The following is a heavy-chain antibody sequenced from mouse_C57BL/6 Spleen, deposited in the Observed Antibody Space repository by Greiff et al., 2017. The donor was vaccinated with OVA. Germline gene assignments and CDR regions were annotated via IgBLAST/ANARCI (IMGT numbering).Heavy chain of an antibody. J-gene: IGHJ4*01. CDR2: IDPSDSYT. V-gene: IGHV1-69*01. D-gene: IGHD2-4*01. CDR3: ARWRDYDYAMDY. CDR1: GYTFTSYW. Sequence: VQLQQPGAELVMPGASVKLSCKASGYTFTSYWMHWVKQRPGQGLEWIGEIDPSDSYTNYNQKFKGKSTLTVDKSSSTAYMQLSSLTSEDSAVYYCARWRDYDYAMDYWGQGTSVTVSS.